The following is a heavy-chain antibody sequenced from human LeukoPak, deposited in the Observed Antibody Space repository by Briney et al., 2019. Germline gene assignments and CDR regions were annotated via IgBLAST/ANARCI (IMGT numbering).Heavy chain of an antibody. CDR2: MNPNSGNT. J-gene: IGHJ3*02. D-gene: IGHD3-22*01. V-gene: IGHV1-8*01. CDR1: GYTFSGYD. Sequence: ASVTVSCKASGYTFSGYDIHWVRQAPGQGLEGMGWMNPNSGNTGYAQELHGRVAMTRDTSISTAYMELRSLISDDTAVYYCTRGGTIYDTILEDAFDIWGQGTMVTVSS. CDR3: TRGGTIYDTILEDAFDI.